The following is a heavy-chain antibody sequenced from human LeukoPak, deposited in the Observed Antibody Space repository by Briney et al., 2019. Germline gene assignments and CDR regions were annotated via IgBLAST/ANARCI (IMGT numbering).Heavy chain of an antibody. V-gene: IGHV1-18*01. CDR3: ARDLYDSSGYPVPFDY. Sequence: ASVKVSCKASGHTFTSYGISWVRQAPGQGLEWMGWISAYNGNTNYAQKLQGRVTMTTDTSTSTAYMELRSLRSDDTAVYYCARDLYDSSGYPVPFDYWGQGALVTVSS. D-gene: IGHD3-22*01. CDR1: GHTFTSYG. J-gene: IGHJ4*02. CDR2: ISAYNGNT.